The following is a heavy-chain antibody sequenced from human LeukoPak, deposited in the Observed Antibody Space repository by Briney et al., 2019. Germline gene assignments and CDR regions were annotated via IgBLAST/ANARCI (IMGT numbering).Heavy chain of an antibody. CDR1: GGSFSSYY. CDR3: ARVYNWNYYYYMDV. CDR2: SGST. Sequence: PSETLSLTCAVFGGSFSSYYWSWIRQPPGKGLEWIGESGSTNYNPSLKSRVTISADTSKNQFSLKLSSVTAADTAVYYCARVYNWNYYYYMDVWGKGTTVTVSS. V-gene: IGHV4-34*01. D-gene: IGHD1-20*01. J-gene: IGHJ6*03.